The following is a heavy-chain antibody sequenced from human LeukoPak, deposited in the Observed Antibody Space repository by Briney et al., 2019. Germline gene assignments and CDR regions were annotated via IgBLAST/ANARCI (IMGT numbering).Heavy chain of an antibody. CDR3: ARDFPSTVVKFDY. J-gene: IGHJ4*02. CDR1: GFTFSSHS. V-gene: IGHV3-48*02. Sequence: GRSLRLSCVGSGFTFSSHSMNWVRQAPGKGLEWISYISSSSTSIYYADSVKGRFTISRDNAKNSLYLQMNSLRDEDTAVYYCARDFPSTVVKFDYWGQGTLVTVSS. CDR2: ISSSSTSI. D-gene: IGHD4-23*01.